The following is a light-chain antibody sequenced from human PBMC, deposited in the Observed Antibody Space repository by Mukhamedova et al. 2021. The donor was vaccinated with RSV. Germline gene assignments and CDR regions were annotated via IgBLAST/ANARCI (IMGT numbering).Light chain of an antibody. CDR3: QQRSNWPPSLT. CDR2: AAS. Sequence: WYQRRVHGKAPKLLIYAASSLQSGVPSRFSGSGSGTDFTLTISSLQPEDFAVYYCQQRSNWPPSLTFGGGTKVEIK. J-gene: IGKJ4*01. V-gene: IGKV1-39*01.